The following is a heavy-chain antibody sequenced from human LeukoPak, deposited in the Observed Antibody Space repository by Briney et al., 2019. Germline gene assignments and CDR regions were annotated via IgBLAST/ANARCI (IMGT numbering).Heavy chain of an antibody. D-gene: IGHD3-10*01. CDR1: GYSFSSHW. J-gene: IGHJ6*02. Sequence: GESLKISCKGSGYSFSSHWIGWVRQMPGKGLEWMGIIYPGDSDTRYSPSFQGQVTISADKSISTAYLQWSSLKASDTAMYYCARTLGGSGSYYGYYYYYGMDVWGQGTTVTVSS. V-gene: IGHV5-51*01. CDR3: ARTLGGSGSYYGYYYYYGMDV. CDR2: IYPGDSDT.